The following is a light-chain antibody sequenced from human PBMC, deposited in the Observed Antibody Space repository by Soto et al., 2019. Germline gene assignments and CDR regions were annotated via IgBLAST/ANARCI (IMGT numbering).Light chain of an antibody. J-gene: IGKJ1*01. CDR1: QSVSSSC. V-gene: IGKV3-20*01. Sequence: EIVLTQSPGTLSLSPGERATLSCRARQSVSSSCLAWYQQKPGQAPRLLIYGASSRATGIPDRFSASASGTDFTLTISRLEPEDFAVYYCQQYGNSPRTFGQGTKVEIK. CDR3: QQYGNSPRT. CDR2: GAS.